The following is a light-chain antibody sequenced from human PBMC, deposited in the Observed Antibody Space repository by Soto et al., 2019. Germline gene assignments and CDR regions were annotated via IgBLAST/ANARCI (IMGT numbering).Light chain of an antibody. Sequence: DIVMTQSPDSLAGSLGERATFNCKSSQSILDRSKNKYYLAWYQQKSGQPPKLLIYWASLRESGVPDRFTGSGSGTDFTLTISSLKAEDVAVYYCQQYFTSPWTFVQGTKVEI. V-gene: IGKV4-1*01. CDR2: WAS. CDR1: QSILDRSKNKYY. J-gene: IGKJ1*01. CDR3: QQYFTSPWT.